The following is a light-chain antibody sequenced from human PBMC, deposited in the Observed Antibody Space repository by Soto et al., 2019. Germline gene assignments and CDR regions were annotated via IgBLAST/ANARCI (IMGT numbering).Light chain of an antibody. CDR3: QQRADWPIT. J-gene: IGKJ5*01. CDR2: DAS. Sequence: EIVLTHSPATLSLSPGEIATLSCRASQSVSSYLAWYQQKPGQAPRLLIYDASNRATGIPARFSGSGSGTDFTLTISSLEPDDFAVYYCQQRADWPITFGQGTRLEIK. V-gene: IGKV3-11*01. CDR1: QSVSSY.